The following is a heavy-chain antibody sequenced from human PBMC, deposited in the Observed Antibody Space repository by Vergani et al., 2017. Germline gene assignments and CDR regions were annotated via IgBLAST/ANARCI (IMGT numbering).Heavy chain of an antibody. CDR1: GFTFSSYA. Sequence: EVQLLESGGGLVQPGGSLRLSCAASGFTFSSYAMSWVRQAPGKGLEWVSVIYSGGSSTYYADSVKGRFTISRDNSKNTLYLQMNSLRAEDTAVYYCAKSGHVVPAAIGWFDSWGQGTLVTVSS. V-gene: IGHV3-23*03. J-gene: IGHJ5*01. D-gene: IGHD2-2*01. CDR2: IYSGGSST. CDR3: AKSGHVVPAAIGWFDS.